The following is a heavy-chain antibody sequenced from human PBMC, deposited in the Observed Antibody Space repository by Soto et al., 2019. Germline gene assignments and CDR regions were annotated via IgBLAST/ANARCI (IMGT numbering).Heavy chain of an antibody. Sequence: EVQLLEAGGGLVQPGGSLRLSCAASGFTFSSYAMSWVRQAPGKGLEWVSAISGSGGSTYYADSVKGRFTLSRDHSKNTLYLQMNSLRAEDTAVYYCAKDHGEWPHYFDYWGQGTLVTVSS. D-gene: IGHD2-21*01. V-gene: IGHV3-23*01. CDR2: ISGSGGST. CDR3: AKDHGEWPHYFDY. J-gene: IGHJ4*02. CDR1: GFTFSSYA.